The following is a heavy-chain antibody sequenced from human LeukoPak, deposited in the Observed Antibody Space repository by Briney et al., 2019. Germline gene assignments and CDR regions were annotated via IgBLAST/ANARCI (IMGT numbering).Heavy chain of an antibody. V-gene: IGHV4-39*02. D-gene: IGHD6-6*01. J-gene: IGHJ3*02. Sequence: SETLSLTCIVSGGSISTSAYYWGWIRQPPGEGLQWIGSIYYSGNTYYNSSLKSRVTISVDTSTSQFSLRLSSVTAADTAVYYCARDRIAARPRAFDIWGQGTMVTVSS. CDR1: GGSISTSAYY. CDR3: ARDRIAARPRAFDI. CDR2: IYYSGNT.